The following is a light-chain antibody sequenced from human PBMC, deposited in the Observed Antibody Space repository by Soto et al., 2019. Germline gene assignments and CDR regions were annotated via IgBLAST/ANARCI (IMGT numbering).Light chain of an antibody. CDR2: EGN. CDR3: CLYVGNSIPL. CDR1: SSDIGSFNL. Sequence: QSALTQPASVSGSPGQSITISCTGTSSDIGSFNLVSWYQHHPGKAPKLIIYEGNTRPSGVSNRFSGSKSGNTASLTISGLQAEDEADYYCCLYVGNSIPLFGGGTKVTVL. J-gene: IGLJ2*01. V-gene: IGLV2-23*01.